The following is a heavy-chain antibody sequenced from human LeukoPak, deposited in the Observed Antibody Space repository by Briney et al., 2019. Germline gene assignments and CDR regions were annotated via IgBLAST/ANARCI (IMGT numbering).Heavy chain of an antibody. V-gene: IGHV4-34*01. CDR3: ARGQDIVVVVAATPGRYYFDY. Sequence: SETLSLTCAVYGGSFSGYYWSWIRQPPGKGLEWIGEINHSGSTDYNPSLKSRVTISVDTSKNQFSLKLSSVTAADTAVYYCARGQDIVVVVAATPGRYYFDYWGQGTLVTVSS. CDR1: GGSFSGYY. CDR2: INHSGST. J-gene: IGHJ4*02. D-gene: IGHD2-15*01.